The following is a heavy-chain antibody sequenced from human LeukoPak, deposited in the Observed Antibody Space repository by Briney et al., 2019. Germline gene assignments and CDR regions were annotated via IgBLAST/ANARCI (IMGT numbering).Heavy chain of an antibody. D-gene: IGHD3-16*02. J-gene: IGHJ4*02. V-gene: IGHV3-23*01. Sequence: PGGSLRLSCAASGFTFSSYAMSWVRQAPGKGLEWVSAISGSGGSTYYADSVKGRFTISRDNSKNTLYLQMNSLRAEDTAVYYCAKDTRFMITFGGVIANWGQGTLVTVSS. CDR3: AKDTRFMITFGGVIAN. CDR2: ISGSGGST. CDR1: GFTFSSYA.